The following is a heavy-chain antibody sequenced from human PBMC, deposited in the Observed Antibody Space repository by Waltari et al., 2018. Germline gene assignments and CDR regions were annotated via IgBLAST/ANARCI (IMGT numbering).Heavy chain of an antibody. J-gene: IGHJ6*02. D-gene: IGHD1-26*01. Sequence: EVQLVESGGGLVQPGGSLRLSCAASGFTFSSYSMNWVRQAPGKGLEWVSYISSSSSTIYYADSVKGRFTISRDNAKNSLYLQMNSLRAEDTAVYYCARDGRMRSGSYDKPPYYDYGMDVWGQGTTVTVSS. CDR1: GFTFSSYS. CDR3: ARDGRMRSGSYDKPPYYDYGMDV. CDR2: ISSSSSTI. V-gene: IGHV3-48*01.